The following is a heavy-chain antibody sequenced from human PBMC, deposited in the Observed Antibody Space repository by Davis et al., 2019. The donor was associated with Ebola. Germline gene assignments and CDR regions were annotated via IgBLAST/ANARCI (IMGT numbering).Heavy chain of an antibody. CDR2: ISYDATKE. D-gene: IGHD3-10*01. V-gene: IGHV3-30*04. J-gene: IGHJ6*01. CDR3: AKSKHTTRRGVFVPLGMDV. CDR1: GFTFSDFP. Sequence: GESLKISCAASGFTFSDFPMHWVRQAPGKGLEWVTLISYDATKEFYADSVKGRFTVSRDNSNNMVYLQMNSLRGEDTAIYYCAKSKHTTRRGVFVPLGMDVWGQGTTVTVSS.